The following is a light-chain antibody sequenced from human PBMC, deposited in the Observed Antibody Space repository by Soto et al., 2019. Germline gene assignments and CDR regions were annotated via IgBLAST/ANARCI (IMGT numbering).Light chain of an antibody. J-gene: IGKJ4*01. CDR2: DAS. V-gene: IGKV3-20*01. Sequence: EIVLTQSPGTLSLSPGERATLSCRASQSVSSSYLAWYQQKPGQAPRLLIYDASSRATGIPDRFSGSGSGTDFSLTIIRLEPEDFGVYYCQQYGSSPLTFGGGTKVELK. CDR1: QSVSSSY. CDR3: QQYGSSPLT.